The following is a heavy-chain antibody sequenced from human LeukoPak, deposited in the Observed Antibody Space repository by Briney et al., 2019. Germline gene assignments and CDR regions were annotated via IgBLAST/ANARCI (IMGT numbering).Heavy chain of an antibody. D-gene: IGHD4-11*01. J-gene: IGHJ6*02. CDR2: IIPILGIA. Sequence: SVKVSCKASGGTFSSYAISWVRQAPGQGLEWMGRIIPILGIANYAQKFQGRVTITADKSTSTAYMELSSLRSEDTAVYYCARDLMGMTTVTTNGMDVWGQGTTVTVSS. V-gene: IGHV1-69*04. CDR1: GGTFSSYA. CDR3: ARDLMGMTTVTTNGMDV.